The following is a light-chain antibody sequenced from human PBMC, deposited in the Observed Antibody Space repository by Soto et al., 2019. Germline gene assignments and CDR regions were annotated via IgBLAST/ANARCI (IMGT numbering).Light chain of an antibody. Sequence: EIVMTQSPATLSVSPGERASLSCRASENIYTNLAWYQQKPGQTPRLLIYGASSRATGIPDRFSGSGSGTDFTLSISRLEPEYFAVYYCQQYGSSQKTFGQGTKVDIK. CDR1: ENIYTN. J-gene: IGKJ1*01. CDR3: QQYGSSQKT. V-gene: IGKV3-20*01. CDR2: GAS.